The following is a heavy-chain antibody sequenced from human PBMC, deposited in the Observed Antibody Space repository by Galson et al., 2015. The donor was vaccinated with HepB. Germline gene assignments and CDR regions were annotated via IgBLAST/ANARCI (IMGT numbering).Heavy chain of an antibody. CDR1: GGSISSDC. D-gene: IGHD3-22*01. J-gene: IGHJ5*02. CDR3: ARQGRYYDSSGYFENRFDP. CDR2: IFNGGST. Sequence: SETLSLTCTVSGGSISSDCWSWIRQPPGKRLEWIGNIFNGGSTNYNPSLKNRVTISVDTSKNHFSLKLTSVTTADTAVYYRARQGRYYDSSGYFENRFDPWGQGTLVTVSS. V-gene: IGHV4-59*08.